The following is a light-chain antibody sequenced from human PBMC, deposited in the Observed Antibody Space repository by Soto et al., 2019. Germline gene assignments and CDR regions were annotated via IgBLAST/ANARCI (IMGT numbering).Light chain of an antibody. CDR2: DVS. CDR3: SSYTSSSIVV. CDR1: SSDVGGYNY. Sequence: QSALTQPASVSGSPGQSITISCTGTSSDVGGYNYVSWYQQHPGKAPKLMIYDVSHRPSGVSNRFSGSKSGNTASLTISGLQAEDEADYYCSSYTSSSIVVFGGWTKLTVL. J-gene: IGLJ2*01. V-gene: IGLV2-14*01.